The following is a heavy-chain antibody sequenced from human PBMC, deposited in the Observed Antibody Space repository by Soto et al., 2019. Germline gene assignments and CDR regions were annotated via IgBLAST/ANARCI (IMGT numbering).Heavy chain of an antibody. J-gene: IGHJ5*02. CDR2: LLRFFGTT. CDR3: ARVYCGYATCNNWILTWLDP. D-gene: IGHD2-21*01. V-gene: IGHV1-69*01. CDR1: GVTLSDYP. Sequence: QVQLVQSGAEVKKPGSSVKVSCKASGVTLSDYPINWVRHAPGQGLAWMGGLLRFFGTTIYAQKLQGRLTITADESTITAYMELSDLRPEDTAIFYCARVYCGYATCNNWILTWLDPWGQGTLVTVSS.